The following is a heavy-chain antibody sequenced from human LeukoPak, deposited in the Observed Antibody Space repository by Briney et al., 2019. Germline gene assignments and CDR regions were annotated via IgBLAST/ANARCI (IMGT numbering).Heavy chain of an antibody. Sequence: SETLSLTCTVSGGSISSNSYYWGWTRQPPGKGLEWIGSIYYSGSTYYNPSLKSRVTISVDTSKNQFSLKLSSVTAADTAVYYCARDENGYVWGSFRAWGQGTLVTVSS. V-gene: IGHV4-39*07. CDR2: IYYSGST. CDR3: ARDENGYVWGSFRA. J-gene: IGHJ5*02. CDR1: GGSISSNSYY. D-gene: IGHD3-16*02.